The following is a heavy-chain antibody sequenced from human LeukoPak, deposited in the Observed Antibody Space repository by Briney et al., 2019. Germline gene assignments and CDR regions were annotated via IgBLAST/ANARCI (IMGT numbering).Heavy chain of an antibody. CDR2: IWYDGSNK. D-gene: IGHD2-2*01. J-gene: IGHJ5*02. CDR3: ARATSTVGWFDP. V-gene: IGHV3-33*01. Sequence: GGSLRLSCAASGFTFSRYGMHWVRQAPGKGLEWVAVIWYDGSNKYYADSVKGRFTISRDNSKNTLYLQMNSLRAEDTAVYYCARATSTVGWFDPWGQGTLVTVSS. CDR1: GFTFSRYG.